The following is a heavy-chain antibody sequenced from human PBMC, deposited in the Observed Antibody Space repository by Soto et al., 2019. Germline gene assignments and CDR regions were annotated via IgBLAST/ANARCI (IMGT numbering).Heavy chain of an antibody. CDR2: IYYSGST. CDR3: ARLNLIRGVIGYYYYGMDV. Sequence: QVQLQESGPGLVKPSETLSLTCTVSGGSISSYYWSWIRQPPGKGLEWIGSIYYSGSTNYNPSLKSRVTISVGTSKNQFALKLSSVSAADTAVYYCARLNLIRGVIGYYYYGMDVWGQGTTVTVSS. D-gene: IGHD3-10*01. CDR1: GGSISSYY. J-gene: IGHJ6*02. V-gene: IGHV4-59*01.